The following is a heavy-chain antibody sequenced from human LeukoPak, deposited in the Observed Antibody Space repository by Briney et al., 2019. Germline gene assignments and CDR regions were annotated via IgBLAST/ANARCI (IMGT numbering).Heavy chain of an antibody. D-gene: IGHD4-23*01. CDR2: INPNSGGT. Sequence: ASVKVSCKASGYTCIGYYMHWVRQAPGQGLEWMGRINPNSGGTNYAQKFQGRVTMTRDTSISTAYMELSRLRSDDTAVYYCASYHDYGGNPDYWGQGTLVTVSS. CDR3: ASYHDYGGNPDY. J-gene: IGHJ4*02. CDR1: GYTCIGYY. V-gene: IGHV1-2*06.